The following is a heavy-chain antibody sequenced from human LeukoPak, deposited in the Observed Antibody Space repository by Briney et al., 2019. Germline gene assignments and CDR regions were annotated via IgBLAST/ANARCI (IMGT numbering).Heavy chain of an antibody. D-gene: IGHD4-23*01. CDR3: ATNDYGGNSPLGY. J-gene: IGHJ4*02. CDR1: GGTFSSYA. V-gene: IGHV1-69*05. Sequence: SVKVSCKASGGTFSSYAISWVRQAPGQGLEWMGGIIPIFGTANHAQKFQGRVTITTDESTSTAYMELSSLRSEDTAVYYCATNDYGGNSPLGYWGQGTLVTVSS. CDR2: IIPIFGTA.